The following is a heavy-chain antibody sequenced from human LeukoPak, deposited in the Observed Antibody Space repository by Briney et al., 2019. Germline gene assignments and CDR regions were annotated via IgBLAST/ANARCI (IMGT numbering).Heavy chain of an antibody. V-gene: IGHV3-23*01. CDR2: ISGSGGST. D-gene: IGHD1-26*01. CDR3: ARAVSWELLRYYFDY. CDR1: GFTSSSYW. J-gene: IGHJ4*02. Sequence: GGSLRLSCAASGFTSSSYWMRWVRQAPGEGLLWGSVISGSGGSTYYADSVEGRFTVSRDNSKNTLYLQMNSLRAEDTAVFYCARAVSWELLRYYFDYWGQGTLVTVSS.